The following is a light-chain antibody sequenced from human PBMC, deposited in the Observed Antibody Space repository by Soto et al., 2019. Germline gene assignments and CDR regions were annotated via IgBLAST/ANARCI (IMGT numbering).Light chain of an antibody. J-gene: IGLJ3*02. V-gene: IGLV1-40*01. CDR2: GNR. Sequence: PWQRVTISCTGNNSNLGAGYDVHWYQQLPGAAPKLVIFGNRNRPSGVPERFSGSKSGTSASLAITGLQAEDEADYYCQAYDDSLTAFVFGGGTKVTVL. CDR3: QAYDDSLTAFV. CDR1: NSNLGAGYD.